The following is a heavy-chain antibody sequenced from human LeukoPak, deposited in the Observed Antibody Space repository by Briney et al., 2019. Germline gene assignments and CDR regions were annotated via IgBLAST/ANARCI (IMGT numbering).Heavy chain of an antibody. CDR2: IYYSGST. CDR3: ARGREGYNRIRNFDY. CDR1: GGSISSGGYY. D-gene: IGHD5-24*01. V-gene: IGHV4-31*03. J-gene: IGHJ4*02. Sequence: SQTLSLTCTVSGGSISSGGYYWSWIRQHPGKGLEWIGYIYYSGSTYYNPSLKSRVTISVDTSKNQFSLKLSSVTAADTAVYYCARGREGYNRIRNFDYWGQGTLVTVSS.